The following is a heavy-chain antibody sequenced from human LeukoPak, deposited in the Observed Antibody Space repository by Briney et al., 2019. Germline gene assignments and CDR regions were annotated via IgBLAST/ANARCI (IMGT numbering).Heavy chain of an antibody. J-gene: IGHJ4*02. CDR1: GGSISSHY. CDR3: ARELMVRGVDY. V-gene: IGHV4-59*11. CDR2: IYYSGST. D-gene: IGHD3-10*01. Sequence: SETLSLTCTVSGGSISSHYWSWIRQPPGKGLEWIGYIYYSGSTNYNPSLKSRVTISVDTSKNQFSLKLSSVTAADTAVYYCARELMVRGVDYWGQGTLVTVSS.